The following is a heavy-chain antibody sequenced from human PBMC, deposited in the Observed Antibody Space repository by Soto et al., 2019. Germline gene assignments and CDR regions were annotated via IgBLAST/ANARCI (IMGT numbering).Heavy chain of an antibody. CDR2: IYPGDSDT. J-gene: IGHJ6*02. D-gene: IGHD6-13*01. V-gene: IGHV5-51*01. CDR3: ARTAAAGKYYNGMDV. Sequence: PGESLKISCQVSGYSFTTYWIGWVRQMPGKGLEWMGIIYPGDSDTRYSPSFQGQVTISADKSISTAYLQWSSLKASDTAMYYCARTAAAGKYYNGMDVWGQGTTVTVSS. CDR1: GYSFTTYW.